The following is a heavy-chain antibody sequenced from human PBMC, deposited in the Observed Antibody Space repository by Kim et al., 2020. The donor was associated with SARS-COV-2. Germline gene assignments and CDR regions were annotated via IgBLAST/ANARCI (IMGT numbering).Heavy chain of an antibody. D-gene: IGHD4-4*01. V-gene: IGHV1-8*01. CDR2: VNPNSGKT. J-gene: IGHJ6*03. CDR3: ARGSNYYYFMDV. CDR1: GYAFTSYD. Sequence: ASVKVSCKPSGYAFTSYDINWVRQASGQGLEWMGWVNPNSGKTAYAQKFQGRVTMTRNTSIGTVYMELNSLTSEDTAVYFCARGSNYYYFMDVWGEGTTVTVS.